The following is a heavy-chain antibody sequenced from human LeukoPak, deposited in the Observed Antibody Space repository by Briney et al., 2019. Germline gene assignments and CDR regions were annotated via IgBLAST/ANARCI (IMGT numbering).Heavy chain of an antibody. D-gene: IGHD2-8*01. J-gene: IGHJ4*02. CDR1: GFTFSSYG. Sequence: TGGSLRLSCGASGFTFSSYGMHWVRQAPGKGLEWVAFIRYDGSNKYYADSVKGRFTISRDNSKNTLYLQMNSLRADDTALYYCVRDTKDYWGQGTLVTVSS. CDR2: IRYDGSNK. V-gene: IGHV3-30*02. CDR3: VRDTKDY.